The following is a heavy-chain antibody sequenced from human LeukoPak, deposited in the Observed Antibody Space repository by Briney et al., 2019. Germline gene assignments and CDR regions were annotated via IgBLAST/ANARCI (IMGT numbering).Heavy chain of an antibody. J-gene: IGHJ6*02. CDR1: GYTFTSYG. CDR3: ASFGAGYGSGSYYYYGMDV. D-gene: IGHD3-10*01. CDR2: ISAYNGNT. Sequence: ASVKVSCKASGYTFTSYGISWVRQAPGQGLEWMGWISAYNGNTNYAQKLQGRVTMTTDTSTSTAYMELRSLRSDDTAVCYCASFGAGYGSGSYYYYGMDVWGQGTTVTVSS. V-gene: IGHV1-18*01.